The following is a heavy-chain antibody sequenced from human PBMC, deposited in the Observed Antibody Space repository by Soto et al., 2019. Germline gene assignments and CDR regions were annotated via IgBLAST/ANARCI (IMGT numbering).Heavy chain of an antibody. D-gene: IGHD5-12*01. Sequence: GGSTYYADSVKGRFTISRDNSKNTLYLQMNSLRAEDTAVYYCAKDSTGGYSGYDYGFDYWGQGTLVTVSS. V-gene: IGHV3-23*01. CDR2: GGST. CDR3: AKDSTGGYSGYDYGFDY. J-gene: IGHJ4*02.